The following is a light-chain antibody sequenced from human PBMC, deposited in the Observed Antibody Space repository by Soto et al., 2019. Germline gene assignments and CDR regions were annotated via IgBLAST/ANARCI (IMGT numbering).Light chain of an antibody. CDR3: GSYTSSATMI. CDR2: DVR. J-gene: IGLJ2*01. V-gene: IGLV2-14*03. Sequence: QSALTQPASVSGSPGQSITVSCTGTSSDICGYNSVSWYQQYSGKAPKLILYDVRNRPSGVSSRFSGSKSGNTASLTISGLQAEDEAYYYCGSYTSSATMIFGGGTKVTVL. CDR1: SSDICGYNS.